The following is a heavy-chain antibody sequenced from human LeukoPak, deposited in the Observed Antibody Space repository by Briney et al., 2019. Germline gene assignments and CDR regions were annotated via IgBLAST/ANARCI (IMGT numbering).Heavy chain of an antibody. CDR3: ARAGWYSSSRNWFDP. J-gene: IGHJ5*02. Sequence: SETLSLTCTVSGGSISSGSYYWSWIRQPAGKGLEWIGRVYTSGSTNYNPSLKSRVTISVDTSKNQFPLKLSSVTAADTAVYYCARAGWYSSSRNWFDPWGQGTLVTVSS. CDR2: VYTSGST. D-gene: IGHD6-6*01. CDR1: GGSISSGSYY. V-gene: IGHV4-61*02.